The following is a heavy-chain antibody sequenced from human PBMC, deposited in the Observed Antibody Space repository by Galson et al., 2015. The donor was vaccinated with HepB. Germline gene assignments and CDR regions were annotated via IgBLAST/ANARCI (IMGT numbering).Heavy chain of an antibody. V-gene: IGHV3-30*04. CDR2: ISYDGSNK. J-gene: IGHJ4*02. Sequence: SLRLSCAASGFTFSSYAMHWVRQAPGKGLEWVAVISYDGSNKYYADSVKGRFTISRDNSKNTLYLQMNSLRAEDTAVYYCASTYGDPNPFDYWGQGTLVTVSS. CDR3: ASTYGDPNPFDY. D-gene: IGHD4-17*01. CDR1: GFTFSSYA.